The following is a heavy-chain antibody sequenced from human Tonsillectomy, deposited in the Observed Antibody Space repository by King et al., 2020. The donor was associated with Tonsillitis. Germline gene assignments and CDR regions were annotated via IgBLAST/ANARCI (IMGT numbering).Heavy chain of an antibody. Sequence: VQLVESGGGLVKPGGSLRLSCAASGFTFSDYYMSWIRQAPGKGLEWVSYISSSGSTIYYADSVKGRFPISRDNAKNSLYLQMNSLRAEDTAVYYCARDRPSYYYDSKNAFDIWGQGTMVTVSS. CDR1: GFTFSDYY. CDR2: ISSSGSTI. D-gene: IGHD3-22*01. CDR3: ARDRPSYYYDSKNAFDI. J-gene: IGHJ3*02. V-gene: IGHV3-11*01.